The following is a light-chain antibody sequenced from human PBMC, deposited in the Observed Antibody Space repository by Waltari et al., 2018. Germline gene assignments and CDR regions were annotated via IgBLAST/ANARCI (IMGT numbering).Light chain of an antibody. CDR1: QSISTS. CDR2: GAS. V-gene: IGKV1-39*01. Sequence: DIQMTQFPPSLSASVGDRVTITCRATQSISTSLNWYQHKAGKAPKHLIYGASTLERGVPSRFSGSGSGTDFTLTINSLRPEDFATYYCQQSYTAPFTFGPGTRVDLK. CDR3: QQSYTAPFT. J-gene: IGKJ3*01.